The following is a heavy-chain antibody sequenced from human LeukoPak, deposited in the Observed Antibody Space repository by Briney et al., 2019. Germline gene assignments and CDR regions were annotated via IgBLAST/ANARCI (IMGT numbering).Heavy chain of an antibody. CDR1: VFTFSNSA. V-gene: IGHV3-64*02. CDR2: IITNGDRT. J-gene: IGHJ4*02. D-gene: IGHD6-19*01. CDR3: ARGVAISSSGWYGTFDY. Sequence: GGSLRLSCAASVFTFSNSAMCWVRQAPGKGLEFVSVIITNGDRTYYADSVKGRFTISRDNSKNTLYLQMGSLRADDMAVYYCARGVAISSSGWYGTFDYWGQGALVTISS.